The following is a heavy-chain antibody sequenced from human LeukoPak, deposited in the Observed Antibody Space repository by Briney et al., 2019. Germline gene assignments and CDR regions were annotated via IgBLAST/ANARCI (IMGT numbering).Heavy chain of an antibody. V-gene: IGHV3-74*01. Sequence: GSLRLSCAASGFTFSSYWMHWVRQAPGKGLVWVSRISGDGSGTNYADSVKGRFTTSRDNAKNTLYLQMNSLRAEDTAVYYCARASAGAFDYWGQGTLVTVSS. J-gene: IGHJ4*02. CDR2: ISGDGSGT. CDR3: ARASAGAFDY. D-gene: IGHD6-19*01. CDR1: GFTFSSYW.